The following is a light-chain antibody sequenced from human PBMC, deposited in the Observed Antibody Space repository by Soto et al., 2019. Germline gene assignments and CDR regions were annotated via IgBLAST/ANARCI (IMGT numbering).Light chain of an antibody. CDR3: QQYGSSPWT. J-gene: IGKJ1*01. Sequence: EIVLTQSPGTLSLSPGDRATLSCRASQSVSDTYIAWYQQKPGQAPRLLIYGASSSATGMPDRFSGSGSGTDFTLTISRLEPEDFAVYYCQQYGSSPWTFGQGTKVEIK. V-gene: IGKV3-20*01. CDR1: QSVSDTY. CDR2: GAS.